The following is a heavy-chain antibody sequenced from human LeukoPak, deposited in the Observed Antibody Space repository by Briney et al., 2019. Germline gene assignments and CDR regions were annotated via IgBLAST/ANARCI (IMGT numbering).Heavy chain of an antibody. V-gene: IGHV3-30*04. D-gene: IGHD5/OR15-5a*01. CDR1: GLILSDNP. CDR3: ARQITSTRLFDS. J-gene: IGHJ4*02. CDR2: IGSDGTKK. Sequence: GGSLRLSCVASGLILSDNPFHWVGQSPDKGLEWVALIGSDGTKKYYADSVQGRFTVSRENSKNTLFLQMNTLRADDTAVYFCARQITSTRLFDSWGQGTLVTVSS.